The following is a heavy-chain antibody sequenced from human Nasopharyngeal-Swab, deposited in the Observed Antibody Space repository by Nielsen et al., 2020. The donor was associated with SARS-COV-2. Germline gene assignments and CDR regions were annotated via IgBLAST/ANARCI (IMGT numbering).Heavy chain of an antibody. CDR2: ISYGGGDE. CDR3: ARSYNPGGFGWLLSSD. J-gene: IGHJ4*02. CDR1: RFTFSSYP. D-gene: IGHD3-9*01. Sequence: GESLKISCEASRFTFSSYPMQWVRRAPGKGLEWVSVISYGGGDEHYADSVKGRFTISRDNSKNTLYLQMNSLTVDDTAVYYCARSYNPGGFGWLLSSDWGQGTLVTVSS. V-gene: IGHV3-30*04.